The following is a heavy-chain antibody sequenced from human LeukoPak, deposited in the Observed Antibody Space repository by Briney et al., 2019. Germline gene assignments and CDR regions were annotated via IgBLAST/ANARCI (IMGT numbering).Heavy chain of an antibody. CDR2: IYYSGST. Sequence: SETLSLTCTVSGGSISSGGYYWSWIRQRPGKGLEWIGYIYYSGSTYYNPSLKSRVTISADTSKNQFSLKLSSVTAADTAVYYCARGVAAAGTADYWGQGTLVTVSS. J-gene: IGHJ4*02. V-gene: IGHV4-31*03. CDR3: ARGVAAAGTADY. D-gene: IGHD6-13*01. CDR1: GGSISSGGYY.